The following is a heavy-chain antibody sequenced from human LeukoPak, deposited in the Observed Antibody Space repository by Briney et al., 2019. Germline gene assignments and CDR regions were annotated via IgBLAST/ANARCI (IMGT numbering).Heavy chain of an antibody. CDR3: ARGYPLSTTAAGTYFQH. D-gene: IGHD6-13*01. J-gene: IGHJ1*01. CDR2: INPNSGGT. CDR1: GYTLTAYY. Sequence: GAAVKVSCKASGYTLTAYYMHWVRQAPGQGLEWMGWINPNSGGTNYAQKFQGRVTMTRDTSISTAYMELSRLRSDDTAVYYCARGYPLSTTAAGTYFQHWGQGTLVTVSS. V-gene: IGHV1-2*02.